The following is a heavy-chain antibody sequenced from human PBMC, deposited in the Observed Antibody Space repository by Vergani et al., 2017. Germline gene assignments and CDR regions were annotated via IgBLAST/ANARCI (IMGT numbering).Heavy chain of an antibody. CDR1: GFTFSSYA. CDR2: ISGSGGST. V-gene: IGHV3-23*01. D-gene: IGHD6-13*01. CDR3: AREGRASCWYYGNGAFDI. Sequence: EVQLLESGGGLVQPGGSLRLSCAASGFTFSSYAMSWVRQAPGKGLEWVSAISGSGGSTYYADSVKGRFTVSRDNSKNSLYLQMNSLRDEDTAVDYCAREGRASCWYYGNGAFDIWGQGTMVTVSS. J-gene: IGHJ3*02.